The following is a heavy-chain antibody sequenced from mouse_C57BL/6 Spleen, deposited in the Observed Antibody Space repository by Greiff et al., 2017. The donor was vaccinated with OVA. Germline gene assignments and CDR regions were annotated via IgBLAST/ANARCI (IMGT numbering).Heavy chain of an antibody. J-gene: IGHJ3*01. CDR2: IYPENGDT. CDR3: TTSRVTPWFAY. V-gene: IGHV14-4*01. D-gene: IGHD2-3*01. Sequence: EVQLQQSGAELVRPGASVKLSCTASGFNIKDDYMHWVKQRPEQGLEWIGWIYPENGDTEYASKFQGKATITADTSSNTAYLQLSSLTSEDTAVYYCTTSRVTPWFAYWGQGTLVTVSA. CDR1: GFNIKDDY.